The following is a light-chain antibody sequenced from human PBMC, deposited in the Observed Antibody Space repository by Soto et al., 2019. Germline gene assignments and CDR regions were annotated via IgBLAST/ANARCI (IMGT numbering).Light chain of an antibody. Sequence: QSALTQPPSASGSPGQSVTISCTGTSSDVGAYNYVSWYQHHPGKAPKHLVYEVNKRPSGVPDRFSGSKSGNTASLTVSGLQAEDEADYYYTSHAGTINFPYIFGQGTKVT. V-gene: IGLV2-8*01. CDR3: TSHAGTINFPYI. CDR1: SSDVGAYNY. CDR2: EVN. J-gene: IGLJ1*01.